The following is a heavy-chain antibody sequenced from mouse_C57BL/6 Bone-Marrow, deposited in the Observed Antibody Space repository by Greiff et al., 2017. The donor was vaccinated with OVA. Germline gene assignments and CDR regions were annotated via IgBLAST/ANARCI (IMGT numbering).Heavy chain of an antibody. V-gene: IGHV1-4*01. D-gene: IGHD1-1*01. Sequence: QVQLQQSGAELARPGASVKMSCKASGYTFTSYTMHWVKQRPGQGLEWIGYINPSSGYTKYNQKFKDKATLTADKSSSTAYMQLSSLTSEDSAVYYCARPYYYGSPWFAYRGQGTLVTVSA. CDR3: ARPYYYGSPWFAY. CDR1: GYTFTSYT. J-gene: IGHJ3*01. CDR2: INPSSGYT.